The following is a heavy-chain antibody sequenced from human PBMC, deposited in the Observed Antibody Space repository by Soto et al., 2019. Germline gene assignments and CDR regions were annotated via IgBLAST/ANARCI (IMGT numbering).Heavy chain of an antibody. Sequence: GGSLRLSCAASGFTVSSSYMNWVRQAPGKGLEWVSVIYTGGGTNYADSVKGRFTISRDMSKNTLYLQMNSLRGEDTAVYYCARGKWRVGESYYFDYWGQGAMVTVYS. CDR1: GFTVSSSY. D-gene: IGHD3-10*01. V-gene: IGHV3-53*01. J-gene: IGHJ4*02. CDR2: IYTGGGT. CDR3: ARGKWRVGESYYFDY.